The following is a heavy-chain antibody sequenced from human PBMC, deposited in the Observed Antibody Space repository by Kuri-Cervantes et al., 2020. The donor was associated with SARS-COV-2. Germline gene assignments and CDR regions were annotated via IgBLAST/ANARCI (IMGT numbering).Heavy chain of an antibody. CDR1: GFTFSSYA. CDR3: ARGYEARYSSSWYLDY. V-gene: IGHV3-53*01. Sequence: ETLSLTCAASGFTFSSYAMSWVRQAPGKGLEWVSIIYGGGSTYYADSVKGRFTISRDNSKNTLYLQMNSLRAEDTAVYYCARGYEARYSSSWYLDYWGQGTLVTVSS. J-gene: IGHJ4*02. D-gene: IGHD6-13*01. CDR2: IYGGGST.